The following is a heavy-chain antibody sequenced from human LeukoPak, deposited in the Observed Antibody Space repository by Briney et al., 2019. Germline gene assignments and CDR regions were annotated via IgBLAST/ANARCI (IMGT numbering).Heavy chain of an antibody. J-gene: IGHJ4*02. D-gene: IGHD5-18*01. Sequence: PGRSLRLSCVVSGFSFSSYAMHWVRQAPGKGLEWVAVISHDGINKYYADSVKGRFTISRDNAKNSLYLQMNSLRAEDTAVYYCATTGYSYGYPNYFDYWGQGTLVTVSS. CDR1: GFSFSSYA. V-gene: IGHV3-30*04. CDR3: ATTGYSYGYPNYFDY. CDR2: ISHDGINK.